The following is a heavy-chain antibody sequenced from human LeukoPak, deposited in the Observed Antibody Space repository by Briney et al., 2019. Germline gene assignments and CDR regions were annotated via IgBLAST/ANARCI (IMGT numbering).Heavy chain of an antibody. CDR3: ARDRMGYCSSTSCFRFDP. CDR1: GFTFSSYW. D-gene: IGHD2-2*01. Sequence: GGSLRLSCAASGFTFSSYWMSWVRQAPGKGLELVANIKQDGSEKYYVDSVKGRFTISRDNAKNSLYLQMNSLRAEDTAVYYCARDRMGYCSSTSCFRFDPWGQGTLVTVSS. J-gene: IGHJ5*02. CDR2: IKQDGSEK. V-gene: IGHV3-7*01.